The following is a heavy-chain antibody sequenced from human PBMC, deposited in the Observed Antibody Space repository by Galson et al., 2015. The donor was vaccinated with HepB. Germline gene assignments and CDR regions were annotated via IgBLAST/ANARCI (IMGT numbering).Heavy chain of an antibody. Sequence: SLRLSCAASGFTFSSYGMHWVRQAPGKGLEWVAVIWYDGSNKYYADSVKGRFTISRDNSKNTLYLQMNSLRAEDTAVYYCARDWESRITVAGPQFDPWGQGTLVTVSS. J-gene: IGHJ5*02. CDR2: IWYDGSNK. V-gene: IGHV3-33*08. D-gene: IGHD6-19*01. CDR1: GFTFSSYG. CDR3: ARDWESRITVAGPQFDP.